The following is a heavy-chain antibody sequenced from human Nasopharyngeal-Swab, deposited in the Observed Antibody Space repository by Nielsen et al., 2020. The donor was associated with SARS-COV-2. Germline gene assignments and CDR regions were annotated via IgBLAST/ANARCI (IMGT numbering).Heavy chain of an antibody. CDR1: NGSFNTYY. CDR2: INHAGIT. D-gene: IGHD4-17*01. V-gene: IGHV4-34*01. J-gene: IGHJ2*01. Sequence: SEPLSLTCAVFNGSFNTYYWTWIRQLPGKGLDWIGEINHAGITKYNPSLKSPVAISVDTSQNQFSLKLSSVTAADTAVYYCARETSVTTLWYFDLWGRGTLVTVSS. CDR3: ARETSVTTLWYFDL.